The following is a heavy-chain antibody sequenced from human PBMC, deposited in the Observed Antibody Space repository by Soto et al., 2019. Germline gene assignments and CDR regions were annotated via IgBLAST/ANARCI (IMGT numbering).Heavy chain of an antibody. Sequence: QVQLVESGGGVVQPGRSLRLSCAASGFTFNTYAIHWVRQAPGKGLEWVAVMSHDGGNKYYAESVKGRFTISRDNSKNTLYLQMNSLRAEDTAVYYCARDGRERQWLAFFDYWGQGTLVTVSS. D-gene: IGHD6-19*01. J-gene: IGHJ4*02. CDR2: MSHDGGNK. V-gene: IGHV3-30*04. CDR1: GFTFNTYA. CDR3: ARDGRERQWLAFFDY.